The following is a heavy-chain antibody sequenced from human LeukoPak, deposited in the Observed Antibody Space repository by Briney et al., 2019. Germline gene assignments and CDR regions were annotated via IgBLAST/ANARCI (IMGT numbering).Heavy chain of an antibody. J-gene: IGHJ4*01. CDR3: ARSYDIFRGSPQFDY. CDR1: GFTFSSYS. D-gene: IGHD3-9*01. CDR2: IDSSTSHI. V-gene: IGHV3-21*04. Sequence: GGSLRLSCAASGFTFSSYSINWVRQAPGKGLEWVSSIDSSTSHIYYADSVKGRFTISRDNAKNSLYLQMNSLRVEYTALYYCARSYDIFRGSPQFDYWGHRTLVSVSS.